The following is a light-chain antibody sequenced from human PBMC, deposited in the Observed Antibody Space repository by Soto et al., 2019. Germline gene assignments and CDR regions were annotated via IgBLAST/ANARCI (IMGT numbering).Light chain of an antibody. J-gene: IGKJ4*01. CDR3: QQFGSYPLT. CDR2: AAS. CDR1: QSVRNNF. V-gene: IGKV3-20*01. Sequence: EVVLTQSPGTLSLSPGERASLSCRASQSVRNNFLAWYQQKPGQAPRILLFAASNRATGIPDRFSGGGSETDFTLTINRLEPEDFAVYYCQQFGSYPLTFGGGTKVDIK.